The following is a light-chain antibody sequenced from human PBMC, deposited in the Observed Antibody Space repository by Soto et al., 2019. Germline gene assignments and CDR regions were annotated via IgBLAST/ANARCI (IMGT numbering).Light chain of an antibody. Sequence: DVQMTQSPSTLSASAGDRVTITCRASQSISTWLAWYQQKPGKAPNLLIHKASSLESGVPSRFSGSGFGAEFTLTISGLQPEDAATYYCQQYDNYWTFGQGTKV. CDR2: KAS. CDR3: QQYDNYWT. V-gene: IGKV1-5*03. CDR1: QSISTW. J-gene: IGKJ1*01.